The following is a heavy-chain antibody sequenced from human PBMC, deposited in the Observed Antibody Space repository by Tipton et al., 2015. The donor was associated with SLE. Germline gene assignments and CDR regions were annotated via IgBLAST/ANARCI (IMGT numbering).Heavy chain of an antibody. Sequence: SLRLSCAASGFTFSSYAMSWVRQAPGKGLEWVSTLSGSGGSTYYADSVKGRFTISRDNSKNTLYLQMNSLRVEDTAVYYCAKNRAGVAADFDYWGQGTLVTVSS. J-gene: IGHJ4*02. CDR2: LSGSGGST. D-gene: IGHD6-19*01. CDR1: GFTFSSYA. CDR3: AKNRAGVAADFDY. V-gene: IGHV3-23*01.